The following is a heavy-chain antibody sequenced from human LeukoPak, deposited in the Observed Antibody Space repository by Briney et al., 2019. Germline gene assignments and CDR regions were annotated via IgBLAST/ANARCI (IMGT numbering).Heavy chain of an antibody. V-gene: IGHV4-4*07. CDR2: IYASGST. Sequence: SETLSLTCTVSGGSISGYYWSWIRQPAGKGLEWIGRIYASGSTNYNPSLKSRVTMSVDTSKSQFSLKLSSVTAADTAVYYCARDQYYYDSSGKYYMDVWGKGTTVTISS. CDR3: ARDQYYYDSSGKYYMDV. CDR1: GGSISGYY. J-gene: IGHJ6*03. D-gene: IGHD3-22*01.